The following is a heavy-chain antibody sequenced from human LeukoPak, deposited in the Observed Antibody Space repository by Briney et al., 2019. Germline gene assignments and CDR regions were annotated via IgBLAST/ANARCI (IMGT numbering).Heavy chain of an antibody. D-gene: IGHD4-23*01. V-gene: IGHV4-38-2*02. CDR1: GYSISSGYY. CDR3: ARDPGKRAFDI. Sequence: SETLSLTCTVSGYSISSGYYWGWIRQSPGKGLEWIGSIYHSGSTYYNPSLKSRVTMSVDTSKNQFSLKLSSVTAADTAVYYCARDPGKRAFDIWGQGTMVTVSS. J-gene: IGHJ3*02. CDR2: IYHSGST.